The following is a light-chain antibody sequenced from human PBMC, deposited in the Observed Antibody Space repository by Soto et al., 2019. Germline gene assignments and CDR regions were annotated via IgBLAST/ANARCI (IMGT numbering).Light chain of an antibody. Sequence: DIQMTQSPSSLSASVGDRVTITCRASQNIISHLNWYQQKPGRAPKLLIYGASSLQSGVPLRFSGSGSVTDFTLTISSLQPEDFATYYCQQSYITPQTFGSWTKVDIK. CDR2: GAS. CDR3: QQSYITPQT. V-gene: IGKV1-39*01. J-gene: IGKJ3*01. CDR1: QNIISH.